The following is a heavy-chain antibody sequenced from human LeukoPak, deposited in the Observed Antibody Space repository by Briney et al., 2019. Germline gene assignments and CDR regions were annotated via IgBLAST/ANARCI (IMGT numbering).Heavy chain of an antibody. CDR2: ISSSSSYI. CDR3: ARDYYYDILTGYFDY. D-gene: IGHD3-9*01. CDR1: EFTFSSYS. J-gene: IGHJ4*02. V-gene: IGHV3-21*01. Sequence: GGSLRLSCAASEFTFSSYSMNWVRQAPGKGLEWVSSISSSSSYIYYADSVKGRFTISRDNAKNSLYLQMNSLRAEDTAVYYCARDYYYDILTGYFDYWGQGILVTVSS.